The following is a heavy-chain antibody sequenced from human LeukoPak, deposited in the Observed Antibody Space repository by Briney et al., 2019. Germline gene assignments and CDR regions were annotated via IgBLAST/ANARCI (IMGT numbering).Heavy chain of an antibody. Sequence: GGSLRLSCAASGFTFRNFGMHWVRQAPGKGLEWVANIKQDGSEKYYVDSVKGRFTISRDNAKNSLYLQMNSLRAEDTAVYYCARMRGSYSFDYWGQGTLVTVSS. CDR3: ARMRGSYSFDY. D-gene: IGHD1-26*01. CDR2: IKQDGSEK. CDR1: GFTFRNFG. V-gene: IGHV3-7*01. J-gene: IGHJ4*02.